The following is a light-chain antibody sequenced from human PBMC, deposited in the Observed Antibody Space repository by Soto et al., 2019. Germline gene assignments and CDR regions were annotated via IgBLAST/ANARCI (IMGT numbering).Light chain of an antibody. CDR1: QSVTSN. J-gene: IGKJ4*01. CDR3: QQYKNWPIT. CDR2: GTS. Sequence: EIVMTQSPATLSVAPGERVTLSCRASQSVTSNLAWYQQKPGQAPRLLIYGTSTRATGVPARFSGSGSGTEFTFTITSLQSEDFAVYYCQQYKNWPITFGGGTKVEIK. V-gene: IGKV3-15*01.